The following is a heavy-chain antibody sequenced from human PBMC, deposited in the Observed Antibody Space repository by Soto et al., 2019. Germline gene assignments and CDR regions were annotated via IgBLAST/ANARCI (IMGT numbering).Heavy chain of an antibody. V-gene: IGHV1-18*01. J-gene: IGHJ3*01. CDR3: ARETAYCSGRTCYTAFDV. CDR1: GYTFTSYG. CDR2: ISPYIGDT. Sequence: QVHLEQSGAEVREPGASVQVSCNTSGYTFTSYGVTWLRQAPGQGLEWMGWISPYIGDTNYAEKFQGRVTMNTDTSTHTAYMELRRLTSDDTATYYCARETAYCSGRTCYTAFDVWGQGTVVTVSS. D-gene: IGHD2-15*01.